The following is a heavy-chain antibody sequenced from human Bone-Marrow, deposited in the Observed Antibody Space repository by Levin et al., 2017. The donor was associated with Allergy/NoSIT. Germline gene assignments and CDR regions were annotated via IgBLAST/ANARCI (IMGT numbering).Heavy chain of an antibody. J-gene: IGHJ4*02. D-gene: IGHD5-12*01. CDR2: ISGSGGST. Sequence: GESLKISCAASGFTFSSYAMSWVRQAPGKGLEWVSAISGSGGSTYYADSVKGRFTISRDNSKNTLYLQMNSLRAEDTAVYYCAKDLTWGGPVYSGYDPYWGQGTLVTVSS. CDR3: AKDLTWGGPVYSGYDPY. V-gene: IGHV3-23*01. CDR1: GFTFSSYA.